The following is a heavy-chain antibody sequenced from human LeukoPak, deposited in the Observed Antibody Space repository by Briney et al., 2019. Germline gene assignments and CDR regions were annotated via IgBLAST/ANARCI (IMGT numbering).Heavy chain of an antibody. Sequence: GGSLRLSCAASGFTFSSYTIHWVRQAPGKGLEYVSPISGSGIITHYGNSVKGRFTISRDNSKNTVYLQMGSLRAEDMAVYYCARDKAAGGTGAFDIWGQGTMVTVSS. J-gene: IGHJ3*02. D-gene: IGHD6-13*01. CDR1: GFTFSSYT. V-gene: IGHV3-64*01. CDR3: ARDKAAGGTGAFDI. CDR2: ISGSGIIT.